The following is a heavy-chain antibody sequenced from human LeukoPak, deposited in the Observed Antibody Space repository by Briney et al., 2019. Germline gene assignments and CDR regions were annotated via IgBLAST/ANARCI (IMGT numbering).Heavy chain of an antibody. Sequence: GGSLRLSCAASGFAFSSYAMSWVRQAPGKGLEWVSAISGSGGSTYYADSVKGRFTISRDNSKNTLYVQMNSLRAEDTAVYYCAKDGGSGYYYFDYWGQGTLVTVSS. CDR2: ISGSGGST. CDR3: AKDGGSGYYYFDY. J-gene: IGHJ4*02. CDR1: GFAFSSYA. D-gene: IGHD3-22*01. V-gene: IGHV3-23*01.